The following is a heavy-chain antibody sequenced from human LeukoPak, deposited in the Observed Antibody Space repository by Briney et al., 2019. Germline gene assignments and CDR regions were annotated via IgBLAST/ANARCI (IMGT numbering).Heavy chain of an antibody. J-gene: IGHJ4*02. V-gene: IGHV3-30*02. CDR1: GFTFSSYG. CDR2: IRYDGSNK. D-gene: IGHD2-2*01. CDR3: AKDPPKAEYQLPYY. Sequence: PGGSLRLSCAASGFTFSSYGMHWVRQAPGKGLEWVAFIRYDGSNKYYADSVKGRFTISRDNSKNTLYLQMNSLRAEDTAVYYCAKDPPKAEYQLPYYWGQGTLVTVSS.